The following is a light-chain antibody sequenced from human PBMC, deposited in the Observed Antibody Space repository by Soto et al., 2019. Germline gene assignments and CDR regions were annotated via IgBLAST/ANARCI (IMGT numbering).Light chain of an antibody. V-gene: IGLV1-44*01. CDR1: SSNIGSNT. CDR2: SNN. Sequence: LTQPPSASGTPGQRVTISCSGSSSNIGSNTVNWYQQLPGTAPKLLIYSNNQRPSGVPDRFSGSKSGTSASLAISGLQSEDEADYYCAAWDDSLNGFVVFGGGTQLTVL. J-gene: IGLJ2*01. CDR3: AAWDDSLNGFVV.